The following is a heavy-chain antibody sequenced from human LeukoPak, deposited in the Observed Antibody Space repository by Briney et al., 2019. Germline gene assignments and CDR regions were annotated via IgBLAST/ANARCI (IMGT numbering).Heavy chain of an antibody. V-gene: IGHV1-3*01. CDR1: GYTFTSYA. J-gene: IGHJ5*02. Sequence: ASVKVSCKASGYTFTSYAMHWVRQAPGQRLEWMGWINAGNGNTKYSQKFQGRVTITRDTSASTAYMELSSLRSEDTAVYYCARGQLELPGSWFDPWGQGTLVTVSS. CDR2: INAGNGNT. D-gene: IGHD1-7*01. CDR3: ARGQLELPGSWFDP.